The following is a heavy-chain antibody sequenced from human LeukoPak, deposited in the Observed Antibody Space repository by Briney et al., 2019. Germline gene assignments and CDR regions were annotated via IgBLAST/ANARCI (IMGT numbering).Heavy chain of an antibody. J-gene: IGHJ6*03. CDR1: GSTFSSYG. Sequence: GGSLRLSCAASGSTFSSYGMSWVRQAPGKGLEWVSAISGSGGSTYYADSVKGRFTISRDNSKNTLYLQVNSLRAEDTAVYYCAKNGDRGAYCIGGTCYPYFYYYMDVWGKGTTVTI. D-gene: IGHD2-15*01. CDR3: AKNGDRGAYCIGGTCYPYFYYYMDV. CDR2: ISGSGGST. V-gene: IGHV3-23*01.